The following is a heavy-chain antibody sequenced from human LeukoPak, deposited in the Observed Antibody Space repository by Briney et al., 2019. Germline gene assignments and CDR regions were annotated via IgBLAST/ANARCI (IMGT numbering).Heavy chain of an antibody. Sequence: RSETLSLTCTVSGGSISSSSYYWGWIRQPPGKGLEWIGSIYYSGSTYYNPSLKSRVTISVDTSKNQFSLKLSSVTAADTAVYYCARHPLAGATAPNYFDYWGQGTLVTVSS. D-gene: IGHD6-25*01. V-gene: IGHV4-39*01. J-gene: IGHJ4*02. CDR2: IYYSGST. CDR3: ARHPLAGATAPNYFDY. CDR1: GGSISSSSYY.